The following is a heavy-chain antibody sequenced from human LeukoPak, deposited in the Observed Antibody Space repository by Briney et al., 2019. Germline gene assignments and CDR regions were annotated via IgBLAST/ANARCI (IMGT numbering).Heavy chain of an antibody. V-gene: IGHV3-30*04. CDR1: GFTFSSYA. CDR2: ISYDGSNK. CDR3: ARDSGYYYDSSGYYAH. D-gene: IGHD3-22*01. J-gene: IGHJ4*02. Sequence: GGSLRLSCAASGFTFSSYAMHWVRQAPGRGLEWVAAISYDGSNKYYADSVKGRFTISKDNSKNTLYLQMNSLRAEDTAVYYCARDSGYYYDSSGYYAHWGQGTLVTVSS.